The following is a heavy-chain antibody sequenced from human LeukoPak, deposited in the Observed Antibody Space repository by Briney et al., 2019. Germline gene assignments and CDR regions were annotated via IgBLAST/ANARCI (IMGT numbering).Heavy chain of an antibody. CDR1: GDSITNYF. J-gene: IGHJ4*02. CDR2: IYYTGNT. CDR3: ARGRVAYSAYYFDY. Sequence: SETLSLTCTVSGDSITNYFWSWIRQPPGKGLEWIGYIYYTGNTNYKPSLKNRATISVDTSTNQFSLRLRSVTAADTAVYYCARGRVAYSAYYFDYWGRGTLVTVSS. D-gene: IGHD2-15*01. V-gene: IGHV4-59*01.